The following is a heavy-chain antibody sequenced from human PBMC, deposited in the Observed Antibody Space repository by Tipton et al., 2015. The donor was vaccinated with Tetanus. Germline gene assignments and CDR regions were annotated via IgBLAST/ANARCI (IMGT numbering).Heavy chain of an antibody. CDR1: GYTFTSYG. V-gene: IGHV1-18*04. CDR2: ISAYNGNT. Sequence: QMQLVQSGAEVKKPGASVKVSCKASGYTFTSYGISWVRQAPGQGLEWMGWISAYNGNTNYAQKLQGRVTMTTDTSTSTAYMELRSLRSDDPAVYYCARDPSDYYDSSGYDHDDAFDIWGQGTMVTVSS. D-gene: IGHD3-22*01. J-gene: IGHJ3*02. CDR3: ARDPSDYYDSSGYDHDDAFDI.